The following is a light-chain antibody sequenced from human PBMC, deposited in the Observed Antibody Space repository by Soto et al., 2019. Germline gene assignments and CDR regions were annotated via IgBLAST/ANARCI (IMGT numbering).Light chain of an antibody. CDR2: EDS. CDR3: NSYTSSNTFV. V-gene: IGLV2-14*01. Sequence: QSALTQPASVSGSPGQSITISCTGTSSDVGGYNYVSWYQHHPGKAPKLVIYEDSNRPSGVSNRFSSSKSGNTASLTISGLQAEDEADYYCNSYTSSNTFVFGTGTKVTVL. CDR1: SSDVGGYNY. J-gene: IGLJ1*01.